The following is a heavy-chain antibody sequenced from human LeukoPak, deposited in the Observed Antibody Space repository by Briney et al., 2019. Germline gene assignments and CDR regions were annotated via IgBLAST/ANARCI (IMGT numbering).Heavy chain of an antibody. V-gene: IGHV3-21*01. J-gene: IGHJ6*02. Sequence: GGSLRLSCAASGFTFSSYSMNWVRQAPGKGLEWVSSISSSSSYIYYADSVKGRFTISRDNAKNSLYLQMNSLRAEDTAVYYCARDHGIHPEGYYYYGMDVWGQGTTVTVSS. CDR2: ISSSSSYI. CDR1: GFTFSSYS. CDR3: ARDHGIHPEGYYYYGMDV. D-gene: IGHD1-1*01.